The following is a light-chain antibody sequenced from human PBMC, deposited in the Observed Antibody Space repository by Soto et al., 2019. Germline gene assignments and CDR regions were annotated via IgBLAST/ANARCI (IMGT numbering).Light chain of an antibody. CDR3: QQVKHYPLT. J-gene: IGKJ4*01. Sequence: DIQLTQSPSFLSASVGDRVTITCRASQDISTLLAWYQQKPGRAPKLLLFSASTLQSGVPSGFSGSGSGTEFTLTISSLQPEDFATYYCQQVKHYPLTFGGGTKVEIK. CDR1: QDISTL. V-gene: IGKV1-9*01. CDR2: SAS.